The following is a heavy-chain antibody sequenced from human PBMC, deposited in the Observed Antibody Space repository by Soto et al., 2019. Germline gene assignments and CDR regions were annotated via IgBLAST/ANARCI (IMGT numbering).Heavy chain of an antibody. J-gene: IGHJ5*02. Sequence: GGSLRLSCAASGFTFSSYSMNWVRQAPGKGLEWVSSIRSSSSYMYYADSVKGRFTISRDNAKNSLYLQMNSLRAGDTAVYYCARDPAAGTGGFDPWGQGTLVTVSS. CDR1: GFTFSSYS. D-gene: IGHD6-13*01. CDR3: ARDPAAGTGGFDP. V-gene: IGHV3-21*04. CDR2: IRSSSSYM.